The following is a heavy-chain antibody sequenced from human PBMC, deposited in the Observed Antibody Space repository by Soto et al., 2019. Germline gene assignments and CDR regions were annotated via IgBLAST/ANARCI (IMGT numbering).Heavy chain of an antibody. J-gene: IGHJ4*02. CDR3: AKQTRGSSSSPYCSGGSCPLDY. CDR1: GFTFSSYG. D-gene: IGHD2-15*01. V-gene: IGHV3-30*18. Sequence: SLRLSCAASGFTFSSYGMHWVRQAPGKGLEWVAVISYDGSNKYYADSVKGRFTISRDNSKNTLYLQMNSLRAEDTAVYYCAKQTRGSSSSPYCSGGSCPLDYWGQGTLVTVSS. CDR2: ISYDGSNK.